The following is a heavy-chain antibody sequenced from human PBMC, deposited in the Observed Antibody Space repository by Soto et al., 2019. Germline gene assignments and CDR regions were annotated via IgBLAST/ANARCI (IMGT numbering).Heavy chain of an antibody. D-gene: IGHD2-21*02. V-gene: IGHV1-69*13. CDR2: IIPMFDST. Sequence: ASVKVSCKAFGGTFSSYAICWVRQAPGQGLEWMGGIIPMFDSTNYAQKFQGRVTITADESTSTAFMELSSLRSEDTAVYYCARRVVVTSVRDIAYDYDGLDVWGQGTTVTVSS. CDR1: GGTFSSYA. J-gene: IGHJ6*02. CDR3: ARRVVVTSVRDIAYDYDGLDV.